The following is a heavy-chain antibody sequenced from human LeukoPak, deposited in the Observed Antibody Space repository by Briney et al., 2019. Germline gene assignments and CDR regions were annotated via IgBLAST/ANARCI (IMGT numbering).Heavy chain of an antibody. D-gene: IGHD6-19*01. V-gene: IGHV3-20*04. CDR3: ARGRHTSIAVDYFDY. CDR1: GFTFDDYG. Sequence: SGGSLRLSXAASGFTFDDYGMSWVRQVPGKGLEWVSGINWNGGSTCYADSVKGRFTISRDNAKNSLYLQMNSLRAEDSALYYCARGRHTSIAVDYFDYWGQGTLVTVSS. J-gene: IGHJ4*02. CDR2: INWNGGST.